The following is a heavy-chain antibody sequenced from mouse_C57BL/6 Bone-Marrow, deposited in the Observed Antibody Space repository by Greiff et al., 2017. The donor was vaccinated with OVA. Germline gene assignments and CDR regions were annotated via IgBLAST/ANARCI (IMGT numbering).Heavy chain of an antibody. Sequence: QVQLKESGAELVRPGTSVKVSCKASGYAFTNYLIEWVKQRPGQGLEWIGVINPGSGCTYYNETFKGKATLTADKSSSTAYMQLSSLTSEYSAVYCCARYDGCYFDDWGKGTTLTVSS. D-gene: IGHD2-3*01. V-gene: IGHV1-54*01. CDR2: INPGSGCT. CDR1: GYAFTNYL. J-gene: IGHJ2*01. CDR3: ARYDGCYFDD.